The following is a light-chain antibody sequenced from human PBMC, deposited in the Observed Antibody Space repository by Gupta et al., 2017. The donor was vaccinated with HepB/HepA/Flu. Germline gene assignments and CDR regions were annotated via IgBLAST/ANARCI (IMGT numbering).Light chain of an antibody. Sequence: PGERVTLSCSASESVSSGYVAWYQQKPGQAPTLLMHTTSTRATGVPDRFSGSGAGRNFILTISGLEPEDFAVYYCLQYGGSPWTFGQGTKLEVK. J-gene: IGKJ1*01. CDR3: LQYGGSPWT. V-gene: IGKV3-20*01. CDR1: ESVSSGY. CDR2: TTS.